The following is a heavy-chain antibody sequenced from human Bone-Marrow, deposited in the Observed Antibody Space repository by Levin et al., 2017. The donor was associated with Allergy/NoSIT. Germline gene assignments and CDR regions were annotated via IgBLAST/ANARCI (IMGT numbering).Heavy chain of an antibody. Sequence: GGSLRLSCAASGFTFSSYWMYWVRQVPGKGLAWVSRINSDGTTTNYADSVKGRFTISRDNAKNTLYLEMNSLRGEDTAVYYCARDFGWNALDIWGRGTMVAVSP. D-gene: IGHD3-16*01. CDR3: ARDFGWNALDI. J-gene: IGHJ3*02. V-gene: IGHV3-74*01. CDR1: GFTFSSYW. CDR2: INSDGTTT.